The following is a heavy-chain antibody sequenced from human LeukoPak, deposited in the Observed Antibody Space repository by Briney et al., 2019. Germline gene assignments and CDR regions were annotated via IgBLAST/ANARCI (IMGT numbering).Heavy chain of an antibody. CDR2: INHSGST. J-gene: IGHJ5*02. V-gene: IGHV4-34*01. Sequence: IGEINHSGSTNYNPSLKSRVTISVDTSKNQFSLKLSSVTAADTAVYYCASTVYDFTNWFDHWGQGTLVTVSS. CDR3: ASTVYDFTNWFDH. D-gene: IGHD3-3*01.